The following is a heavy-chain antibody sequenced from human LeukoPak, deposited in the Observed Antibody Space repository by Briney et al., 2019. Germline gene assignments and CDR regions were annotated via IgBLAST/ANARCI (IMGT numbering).Heavy chain of an antibody. Sequence: GASVKVSCKASGYTFTSYGISWVRQVPGQGLEWMGWISAYNGNTNYAQKLQGRVTMTTDTSTSTAYMELRSLRSDDTAVYYCARVPRAVTTYWFDPWGQGTLVTVSS. CDR1: GYTFTSYG. D-gene: IGHD4-11*01. V-gene: IGHV1-18*01. CDR2: ISAYNGNT. CDR3: ARVPRAVTTYWFDP. J-gene: IGHJ5*02.